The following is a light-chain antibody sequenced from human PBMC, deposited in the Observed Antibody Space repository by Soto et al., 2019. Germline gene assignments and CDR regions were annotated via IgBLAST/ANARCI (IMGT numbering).Light chain of an antibody. CDR2: RNN. Sequence: QSALTQPPSASGTPGQRVTISCSGSSSNIGSNYVYWYQQLPGTAPKLLIYRNNQRPSGVPDRFSGSKSGTSASLAISGLQSEDEADYYCAAWDDTLNGRIFGGGTKLTVL. J-gene: IGLJ2*01. CDR3: AAWDDTLNGRI. V-gene: IGLV1-47*01. CDR1: SSNIGSNY.